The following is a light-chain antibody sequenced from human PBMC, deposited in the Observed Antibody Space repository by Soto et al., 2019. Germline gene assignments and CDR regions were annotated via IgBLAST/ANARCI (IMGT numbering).Light chain of an antibody. CDR1: SSNIGAGYD. Sequence: QLVLTQPASVSGAAGKRVTISCTGSSSNIGAGYDVHWYQQLPGTAPKLLIYGNSNRPSGVPDRFSGSKSGTSASLAITGLQAEDEADYYCQSYDSSLSGAVFGGGTQLTV. CDR2: GNS. V-gene: IGLV1-40*01. J-gene: IGLJ7*01. CDR3: QSYDSSLSGAV.